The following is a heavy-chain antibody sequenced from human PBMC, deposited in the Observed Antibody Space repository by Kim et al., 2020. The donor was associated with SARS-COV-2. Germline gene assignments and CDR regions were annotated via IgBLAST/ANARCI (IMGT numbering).Heavy chain of an antibody. Sequence: APKLQARGTMTTDTSTSTAYMELRSLRSDDTAVYYCARDGQWLVQVAFDIWGQGTMVTVSS. V-gene: IGHV1-18*01. CDR3: ARDGQWLVQVAFDI. D-gene: IGHD6-19*01. J-gene: IGHJ3*02.